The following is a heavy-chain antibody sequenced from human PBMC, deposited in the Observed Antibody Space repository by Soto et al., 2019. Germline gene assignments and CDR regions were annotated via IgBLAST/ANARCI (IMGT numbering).Heavy chain of an antibody. D-gene: IGHD2-21*02. CDR1: GFSLSTSGVG. J-gene: IGHJ6*02. V-gene: IGHV2-5*02. Sequence: SGPTLVNPTQTLTLTCTFSGFSLSTSGVGVGWIRQPPGKALEWLALIYWDDDKRYSPSLRSRLTISKDTSKNQVVLTMTNMDPVDTATYYCIQSCCGGDCLQSYASHYYYGMDVWGQGTTVTVSS. CDR2: IYWDDDK. CDR3: IQSCCGGDCLQSYASHYYYGMDV.